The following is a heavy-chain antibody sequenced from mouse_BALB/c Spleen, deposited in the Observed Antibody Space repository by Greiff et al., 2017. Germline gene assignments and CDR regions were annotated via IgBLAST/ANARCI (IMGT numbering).Heavy chain of an antibody. V-gene: IGHV1-80*01. Sequence: QVQLQQPGAELVRPGSSVKISCKASGYAFSSYWMNWVKQRPGQGLAWIGQIYPGDGDTNYNGRFKGKATLTADKSSSTAYMQLSSLTSEDSAVYFCARDAMDYWGQGTSVTVSS. CDR1: GYAFSSYW. CDR2: IYPGDGDT. J-gene: IGHJ4*01. CDR3: ARDAMDY.